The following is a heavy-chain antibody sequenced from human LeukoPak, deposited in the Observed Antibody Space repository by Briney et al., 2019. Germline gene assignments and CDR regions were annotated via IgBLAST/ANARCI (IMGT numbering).Heavy chain of an antibody. CDR1: GFTFSDYY. D-gene: IGHD5-12*01. CDR3: AKNRGYDGGGFDY. CDR2: ISGSGGST. Sequence: PGGSLRLSCAASGFTFSDYYMSWVRQAPGKGLEWVSAISGSGGSTYYADSVKGRFTISRDNSKNTLYLQMNSLRAEDTAVYYCAKNRGYDGGGFDYWGQGTLVTVSS. J-gene: IGHJ4*02. V-gene: IGHV3-23*01.